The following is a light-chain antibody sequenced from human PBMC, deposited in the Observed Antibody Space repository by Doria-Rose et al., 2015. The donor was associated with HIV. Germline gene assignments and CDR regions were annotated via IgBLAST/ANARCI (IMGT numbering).Light chain of an antibody. CDR3: LQYGTSWT. V-gene: IGKV3-20*01. CDR2: DGS. Sequence: TQSPGTLSLSPGERATLSCRASQSFSRTYLAWYQQKPGQAPSLLIYDGSTRATGIPDRFSASGSGTDFTLTINRLEPEDFALYYCLQYGTSWTFGQGTKVEI. CDR1: QSFSRTY. J-gene: IGKJ1*01.